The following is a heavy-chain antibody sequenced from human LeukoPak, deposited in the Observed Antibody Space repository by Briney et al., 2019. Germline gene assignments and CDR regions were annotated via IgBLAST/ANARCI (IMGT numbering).Heavy chain of an antibody. D-gene: IGHD4-23*01. Sequence: PSETLSLTCTVSGGSISSYYWSWIRQPPGKGLEWIGYIYYSGSTNYNPSLKSRVTISLDTSKNQFSLKLSSVTAADTAVYYCARRTPSFYYYYMDVWGKGTTVTVSS. V-gene: IGHV4-59*01. CDR1: GGSISSYY. CDR3: ARRTPSFYYYYMDV. J-gene: IGHJ6*03. CDR2: IYYSGST.